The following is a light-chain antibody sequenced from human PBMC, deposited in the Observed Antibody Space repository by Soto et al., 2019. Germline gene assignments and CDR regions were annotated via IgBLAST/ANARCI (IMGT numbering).Light chain of an antibody. Sequence: DIQMTQAPSSLSASVGDRVTITCRARQAISTSLAWYQQNPGKVPKLLISAAYTLESGVPTRFSGSGSGTDFTLTIRSLQPEDVATYYCQKYDNAPLTCGGGTKVEIK. CDR1: QAISTS. CDR2: AAY. V-gene: IGKV1-27*01. CDR3: QKYDNAPLT. J-gene: IGKJ4*01.